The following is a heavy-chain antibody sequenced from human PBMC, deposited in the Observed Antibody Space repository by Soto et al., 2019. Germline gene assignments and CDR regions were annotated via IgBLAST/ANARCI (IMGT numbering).Heavy chain of an antibody. Sequence: KPSETLSLTCTVSGGSISSYYWSWIRQPPGKGLEWIGYIYYSGSTNYNPSLKSRVTISVDTSKNQFSLKLSSVTAADTAVYYCARVRGYRYYFDYWGQGTLVTVSS. D-gene: IGHD3-10*01. CDR3: ARVRGYRYYFDY. V-gene: IGHV4-59*01. CDR2: IYYSGST. CDR1: GGSISSYY. J-gene: IGHJ4*02.